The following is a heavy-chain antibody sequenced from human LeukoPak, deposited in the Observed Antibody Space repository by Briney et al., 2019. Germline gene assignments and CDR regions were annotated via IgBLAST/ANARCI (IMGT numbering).Heavy chain of an antibody. D-gene: IGHD3-16*01. CDR3: ASQSYARFDP. J-gene: IGHJ5*02. CDR1: GFIFSSYA. Sequence: GGSLRLSCADSGFIFSSYAMSWVRQAPGKGLEWVGNIQPDGSEGYPVDSVKGRFTISRDNARNSLFLQMNSLRVEDTAVYYCASQSYARFDPWGQGTLVTVSS. CDR2: IQPDGSEG. V-gene: IGHV3-7*01.